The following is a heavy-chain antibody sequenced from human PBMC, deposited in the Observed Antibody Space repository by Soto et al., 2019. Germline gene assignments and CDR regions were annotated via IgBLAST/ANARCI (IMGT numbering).Heavy chain of an antibody. CDR1: GFTFSSYA. J-gene: IGHJ4*02. CDR2: ISGSGGTT. D-gene: IGHD6-19*01. V-gene: IGHV3-23*01. Sequence: GGSLRLSCAASGFTFSSYAMSWVRQAPGKGLEWISAISGSGGTTYYANSVKGRFTISRDNSKNTLYLQMNSLRAEDTAVYYCANRPETSVAGYDYWGQGTLVTVSS. CDR3: ANRPETSVAGYDY.